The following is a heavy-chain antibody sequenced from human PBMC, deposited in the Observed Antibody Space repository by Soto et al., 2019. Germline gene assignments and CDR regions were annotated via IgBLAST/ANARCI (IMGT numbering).Heavy chain of an antibody. J-gene: IGHJ6*02. CDR2: ISSSSSYI. CDR1: GFTFSSYS. CDR3: ARDLGYCSSTSCYGPYGMDV. Sequence: GGSLRLSCAASGFTFSSYSMNWVRQAPGKGLEWVSSISSSSSYIYYADSVKGRFTISRDNAKNSLYLQMNSLRAEDTAVYYCARDLGYCSSTSCYGPYGMDVWGQGTTVTVSS. V-gene: IGHV3-21*01. D-gene: IGHD2-2*01.